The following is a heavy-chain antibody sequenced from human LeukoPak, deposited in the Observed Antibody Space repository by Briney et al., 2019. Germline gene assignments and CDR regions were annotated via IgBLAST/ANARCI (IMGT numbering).Heavy chain of an antibody. Sequence: GGSLRLSCAASGFTFSSYSMNWVRQAPGKGLEWVSSISTSSSYIYYADSLEGRFTISRDNSKNTLYLQMNSLRAEDTAVYYCAKDDGWVQYANWGQGTLVTVSS. CDR2: ISTSSSYI. D-gene: IGHD5-24*01. J-gene: IGHJ4*02. V-gene: IGHV3-21*04. CDR1: GFTFSSYS. CDR3: AKDDGWVQYAN.